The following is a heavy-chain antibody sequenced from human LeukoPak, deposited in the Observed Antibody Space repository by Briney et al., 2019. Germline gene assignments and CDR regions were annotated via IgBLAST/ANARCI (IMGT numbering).Heavy chain of an antibody. J-gene: IGHJ6*02. CDR1: GFTFSSYG. D-gene: IGHD3-10*01. CDR3: ARDKAMVRGYRDYYYGMDV. Sequence: GRSLRLSCAASGFTFSSYGIHWVRQAPGKGLEWVAVIWYDGSNKYYADSVKGRFTISRDNSKNTLYLQMNSLRAEDTAVYYCARDKAMVRGYRDYYYGMDVWGQGTTVTVSS. V-gene: IGHV3-33*01. CDR2: IWYDGSNK.